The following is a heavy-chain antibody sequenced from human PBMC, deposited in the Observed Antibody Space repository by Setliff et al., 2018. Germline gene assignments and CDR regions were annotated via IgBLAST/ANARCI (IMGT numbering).Heavy chain of an antibody. V-gene: IGHV1-18*01. CDR2: ISAYNGYI. J-gene: IGHJ4*02. CDR1: GYAFGSSG. D-gene: IGHD2-2*01. Sequence: ASVKVSCKASGYAFGSSGISWVRQAPGQGLEWMGWISAYNGYIVYAQKFQGRVTMATDTSTTTAYMEVRSLRSDDTAVYYCARDRKEIVVKPPAASLDYWGQGTQVTVSS. CDR3: ARDRKEIVVKPPAASLDY.